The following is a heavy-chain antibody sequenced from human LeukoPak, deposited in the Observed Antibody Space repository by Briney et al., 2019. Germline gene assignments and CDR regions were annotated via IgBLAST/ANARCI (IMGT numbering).Heavy chain of an antibody. V-gene: IGHV4-4*02. Sequence: PSETLSLTCAVSSGSISSSNWWSWVRQPPGKGLEWIGEINHSGNTHYNPSPKSRVTISVDRSDNQFSLKLSSVTAADTAVYYCALGDNDTWERWGRGTLVTVSS. CDR2: INHSGNT. J-gene: IGHJ4*02. D-gene: IGHD1-26*01. CDR1: SGSISSSNW. CDR3: ALGDNDTWER.